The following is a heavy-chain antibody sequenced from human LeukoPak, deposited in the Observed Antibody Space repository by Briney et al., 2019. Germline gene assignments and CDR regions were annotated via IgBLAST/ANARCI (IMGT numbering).Heavy chain of an antibody. Sequence: PGRSLRLSCAASGFTISSYGMHWVRQTPGKGLEWVAVISYDGSNKYYADSVKGRFTISRDNSKNTLYLQMNSLRAEDTAVYYCAKDLTWRGDIVVVPAAPFDYWGQGTLVTVSS. V-gene: IGHV3-30*18. CDR2: ISYDGSNK. CDR1: GFTISSYG. D-gene: IGHD2-2*01. CDR3: AKDLTWRGDIVVVPAAPFDY. J-gene: IGHJ4*02.